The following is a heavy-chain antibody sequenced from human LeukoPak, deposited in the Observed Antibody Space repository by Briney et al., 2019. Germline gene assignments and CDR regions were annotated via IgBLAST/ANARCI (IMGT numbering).Heavy chain of an antibody. CDR1: GFTFSTYA. CDR3: AKAPTVTTNYFDY. CDR2: ISGSGGTT. Sequence: GGSLRLSCAVSGFTFSTYAMSWVRQAPGKGLEWVSAISGSGGTTYYVDSVKGRFTISRDNSKNTLYLQMNTLRAEDTAVYYCAKAPTVTTNYFDYWGQGTLVTVSS. J-gene: IGHJ4*02. V-gene: IGHV3-23*01. D-gene: IGHD4-17*01.